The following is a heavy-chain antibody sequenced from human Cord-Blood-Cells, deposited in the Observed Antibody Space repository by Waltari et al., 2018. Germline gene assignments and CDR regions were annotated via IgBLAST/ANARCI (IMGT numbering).Heavy chain of an antibody. CDR3: ARATVTTAFDI. Sequence: LVGPGGGVVQPGRSRCLSGQAPGSTSSGYVFHWVRQAPGKGLEWGAVISYDGSNKYYADSVKGRFTISRDNSKNTLYLQMNSLRAEDTAVYYCARATVTTAFDIWGQGTMVTVSS. J-gene: IGHJ3*02. CDR2: ISYDGSNK. D-gene: IGHD4-4*01. CDR1: GSTSSGYV. V-gene: IGHV3-30-3*01.